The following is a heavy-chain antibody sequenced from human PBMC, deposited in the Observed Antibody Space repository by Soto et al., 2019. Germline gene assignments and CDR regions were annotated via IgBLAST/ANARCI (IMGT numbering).Heavy chain of an antibody. CDR1: GYTFTGYY. D-gene: IGHD4-17*01. CDR2: INPNSGGT. J-gene: IGHJ3*02. V-gene: IGHV1-2*04. Sequence: QVQLVQSGAEVKKPGASVKVSCKASGYTFTGYYMHWVRQAPGQGLEWMGWINPNSGGTNYAQKFQGWVTMTRDTSISTAYMELSRLRSDDTAVHYCARGLRGYGDYSQLLSDAFDIWGQGTMVTVSS. CDR3: ARGLRGYGDYSQLLSDAFDI.